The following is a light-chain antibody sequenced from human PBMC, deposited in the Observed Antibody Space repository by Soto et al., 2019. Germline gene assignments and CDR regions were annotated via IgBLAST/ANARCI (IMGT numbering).Light chain of an antibody. CDR1: QSVSSSY. CDR2: GAS. CDR3: QQYGSSPFT. Sequence: PGTLSFYPVEKATLSCRASQSVSSSYLAWYQQKPGQAPRLLIYGASSRATGIPDRFSGSGSGTDFTLTISRLEPEDFAVYYCQQYGSSPFTFGQGTRLEI. J-gene: IGKJ5*01. V-gene: IGKV3-20*01.